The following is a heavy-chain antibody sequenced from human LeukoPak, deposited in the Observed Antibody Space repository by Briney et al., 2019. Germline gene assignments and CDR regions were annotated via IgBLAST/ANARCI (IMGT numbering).Heavy chain of an antibody. D-gene: IGHD1-26*01. Sequence: QPGGSLRLSCAASGFTFSSYEMNWVRQAPGKGLEWVSYISSSAIIIYYADSVKGRFTISRDNAKNSLYLQMNSLRAEDTAVYYCARAVGATVYFDYWGQGTLVTVSS. V-gene: IGHV3-48*03. CDR3: ARAVGATVYFDY. CDR1: GFTFSSYE. CDR2: ISSSAIII. J-gene: IGHJ4*02.